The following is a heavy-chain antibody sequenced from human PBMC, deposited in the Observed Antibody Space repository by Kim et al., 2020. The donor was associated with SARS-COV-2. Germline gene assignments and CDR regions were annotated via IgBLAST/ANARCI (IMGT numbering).Heavy chain of an antibody. Sequence: GGSLRLSCAASGFTFSSHAMSWVRQAPGKGLQWVSNIYGSGATTHYADSVKGRFTISRDNSKNTLYLQMNSLRAEDTAIYYCAKGTEYSSASIFDVWG. CDR2: IYGSGATT. CDR3: AKGTEYSSASIFDV. J-gene: IGHJ3*01. V-gene: IGHV3-23*05. D-gene: IGHD6-6*01. CDR1: GFTFSSHA.